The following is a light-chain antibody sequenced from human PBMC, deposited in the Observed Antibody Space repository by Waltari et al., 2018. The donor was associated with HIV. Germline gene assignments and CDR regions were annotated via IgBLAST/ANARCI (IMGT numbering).Light chain of an antibody. J-gene: IGLJ3*02. CDR2: RNN. Sequence: QSALTQLPSTSGTPGQTVTIPCSGSSSNIGDNYVSWYQQHPGTAPKLLIYRNNQRPSGVRGRFSGSKSGTSASLAINDLRSEDEAAYHCAAWDDSLSGWVFGGGTNLTVL. CDR1: SSNIGDNY. V-gene: IGLV1-47*01. CDR3: AAWDDSLSGWV.